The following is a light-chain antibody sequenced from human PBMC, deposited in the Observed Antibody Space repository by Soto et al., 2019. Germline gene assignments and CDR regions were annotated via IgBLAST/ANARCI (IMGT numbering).Light chain of an antibody. CDR3: SSYASGISYV. J-gene: IGLJ1*01. Sequence: QSVLTQPASVSGSPGQSITISCTGTSSDVGAYNYVSWYQQHPGKAPKLMIYGVSNRPSGVSNRFTGSKSGNTASLTISGLQAEDEADYYCSSYASGISYVFGTGTKVTVL. CDR1: SSDVGAYNY. V-gene: IGLV2-14*01. CDR2: GVS.